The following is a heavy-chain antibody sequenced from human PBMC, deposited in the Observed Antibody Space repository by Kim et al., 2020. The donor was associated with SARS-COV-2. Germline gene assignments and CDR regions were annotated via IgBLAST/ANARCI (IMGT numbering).Heavy chain of an antibody. V-gene: IGHV1-24*01. J-gene: IGHJ5*02. D-gene: IGHD5-12*01. CDR3: ATVKYSGYVYWFDP. CDR1: GYTLTELS. Sequence: ASVKVSCKVSGYTLTELSMHWVRQAPGKGLEWLGGFDPEDGETIYAQKFQGRVTMTEDTSTDTAYMELSSLRSEDTAVYYCATVKYSGYVYWFDPWGQGTLVTVSS. CDR2: FDPEDGET.